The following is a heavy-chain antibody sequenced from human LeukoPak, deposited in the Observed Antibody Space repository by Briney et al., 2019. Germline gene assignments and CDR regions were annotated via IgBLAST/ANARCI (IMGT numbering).Heavy chain of an antibody. Sequence: GGSLRLSCAASGFTFSSYAMSWVRQAPGKGLEGVSTISGSRGLTHYADSVKGRFTVSRDNSKNTLYLQMNNLRAADTALYFCAKYQGNYYGGSGTYGAMDYWGQGTLVTVSS. CDR3: AKYQGNYYGGSGTYGAMDY. CDR1: GFTFSSYA. CDR2: ISGSRGLT. D-gene: IGHD3-22*01. J-gene: IGHJ4*02. V-gene: IGHV3-23*01.